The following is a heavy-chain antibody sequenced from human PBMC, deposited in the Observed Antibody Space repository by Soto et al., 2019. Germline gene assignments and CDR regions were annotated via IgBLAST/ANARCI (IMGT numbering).Heavy chain of an antibody. CDR2: VYYSGST. CDR3: ARVRGSSTFDY. V-gene: IGHV4-39*07. D-gene: IGHD1-26*01. J-gene: IGHJ4*02. CDR1: GDSVSSSHYY. Sequence: SETLSLTCTVSGDSVSSSHYYWGWIRLPPGKGLEWIGSVYYSGSTYYNPSLKSRVTLSVDTSTSTVYMELSSLRSEDTAVYYCARVRGSSTFDYWGQGTLVTVSS.